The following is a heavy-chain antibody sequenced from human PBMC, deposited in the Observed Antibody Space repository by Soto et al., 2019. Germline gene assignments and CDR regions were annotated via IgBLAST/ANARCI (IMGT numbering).Heavy chain of an antibody. D-gene: IGHD6-19*01. Sequence: QVQLVESGGGVVQPGRSLRLSCAASGFTFSSYGMHWVRQAPGKGLGWVAVIWYDASNKYYADSVKGRFTISRDNSKNTLYLQMNSLRAEDTAVYYCARDCAGYSSGWYQRGGFDYWGQGTLVTVSS. CDR2: IWYDASNK. CDR1: GFTFSSYG. J-gene: IGHJ4*02. V-gene: IGHV3-33*01. CDR3: ARDCAGYSSGWYQRGGFDY.